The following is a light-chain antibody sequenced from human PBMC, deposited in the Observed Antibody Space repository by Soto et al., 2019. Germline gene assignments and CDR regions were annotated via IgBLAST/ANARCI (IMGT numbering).Light chain of an antibody. CDR2: EVV. J-gene: IGLJ6*01. Sequence: TSSDVGGYNYVSWYQHHPGKARRLIIYEVVQRPSGVPDRFSGSKSGNTASLTVSGLQAADEADYFCKSYAGSNTYVFGSGTKV. CDR1: SSDVGGYNY. CDR3: KSYAGSNTYV. V-gene: IGLV2-8*01.